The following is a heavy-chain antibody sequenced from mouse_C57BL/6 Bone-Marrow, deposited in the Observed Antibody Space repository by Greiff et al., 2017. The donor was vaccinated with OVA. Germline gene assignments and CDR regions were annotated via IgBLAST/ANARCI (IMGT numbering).Heavy chain of an antibody. Sequence: QVQLQQSGAELVRPGTSVKLSCKASGYTFTSYWMHWVKQRPGQGLEWIGVIDPSDSYTNYNQKFKGKATLTVDTSSSTAYMQLSSLTSEDAAVYYCARYGRAWFAYWGQGTLVTVSA. CDR1: GYTFTSYW. CDR3: ARYGRAWFAY. J-gene: IGHJ3*01. CDR2: IDPSDSYT. D-gene: IGHD1-1*01. V-gene: IGHV1-59*01.